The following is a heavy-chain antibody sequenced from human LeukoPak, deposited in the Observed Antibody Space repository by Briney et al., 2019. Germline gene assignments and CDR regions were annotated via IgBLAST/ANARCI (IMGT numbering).Heavy chain of an antibody. V-gene: IGHV1-2*02. D-gene: IGHD1-14*01. J-gene: IGHJ3*02. CDR3: AMVYEAGIDFDAFDI. Sequence: ASVKVSCKASGYTFTGYYMHWVRQAPGQGLEWMGWINPNSGGTNYAQKFQGRVTMTRDTSISTAYMELSRLRSDDTAVYYCAMVYEAGIDFDAFDIWGQGTMVTVSS. CDR2: INPNSGGT. CDR1: GYTFTGYY.